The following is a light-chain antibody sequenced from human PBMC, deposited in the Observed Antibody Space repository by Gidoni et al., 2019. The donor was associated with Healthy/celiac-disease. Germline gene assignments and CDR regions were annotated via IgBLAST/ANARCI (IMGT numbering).Light chain of an antibody. CDR3: QQYYTTPQT. CDR1: QSVFSSSNTKNY. CDR2: WAS. J-gene: IGKJ1*01. Sequence: DIVMTQSPDSLPVSLGERATINCKSSQSVFSSSNTKNYLAWYQQKPGQPPKLLIYWASTRESGVPDRFSGSGSGTDFTLTISSLQAEDVAVYYCQQYYTTPQTFGQGTKVEIK. V-gene: IGKV4-1*01.